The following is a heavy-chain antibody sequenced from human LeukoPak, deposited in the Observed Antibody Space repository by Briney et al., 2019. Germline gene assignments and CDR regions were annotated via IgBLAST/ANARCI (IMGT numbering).Heavy chain of an antibody. V-gene: IGHV3-7*01. CDR1: GFTFSNYW. CDR3: ARSRWPEDY. CDR2: INQDGTDT. D-gene: IGHD4-23*01. Sequence: GGSLRLSCAASGFTFSNYWMSWVRQAPGKGLESVANINQDGTDTNYVDSVKGRFTISRDDAKNSVYLQMNGLRAEDTAVYYCARSRWPEDYWGQGTLVTVSS. J-gene: IGHJ4*02.